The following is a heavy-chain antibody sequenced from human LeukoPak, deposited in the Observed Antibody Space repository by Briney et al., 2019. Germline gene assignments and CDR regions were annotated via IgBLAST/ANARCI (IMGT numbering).Heavy chain of an antibody. Sequence: ASVKVSCKASGYTFTGYYMHWVRQAHGQGLEWMGWINPNSGGTNYAQKFQGRVTMTRDTSIGTAYMELSRLRSDDTAVFYCAREMRLTMIVVVNWFDPWGQGTLVTVSS. J-gene: IGHJ5*02. CDR2: INPNSGGT. V-gene: IGHV1-2*02. CDR1: GYTFTGYY. D-gene: IGHD3-22*01. CDR3: AREMRLTMIVVVNWFDP.